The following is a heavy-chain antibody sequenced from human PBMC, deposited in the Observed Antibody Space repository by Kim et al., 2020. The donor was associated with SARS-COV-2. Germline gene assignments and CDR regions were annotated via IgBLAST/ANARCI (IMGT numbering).Heavy chain of an antibody. Sequence: SETLSLTCTVSGGSVSSGSYYWSWIRQPPGKGLEWIGYIYYSGSTNYNPSLKSRVTISVDTSKNQFSLKLSSVTAADTAVYYCARDRWLRTYYYGMDVWGQGTTVTVSS. CDR3: ARDRWLRTYYYGMDV. CDR2: IYYSGST. D-gene: IGHD5-12*01. J-gene: IGHJ6*02. V-gene: IGHV4-61*01. CDR1: GGSVSSGSYY.